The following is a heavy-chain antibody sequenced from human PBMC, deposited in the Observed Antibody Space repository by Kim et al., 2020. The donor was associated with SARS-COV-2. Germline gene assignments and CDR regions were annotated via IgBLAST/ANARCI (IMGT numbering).Heavy chain of an antibody. CDR3: ARVLTRLGIAAAGTFVFDY. D-gene: IGHD6-13*01. Sequence: SETLSLTCTVSGGSISSYYWSWIRQPPGKGLEWIGYIYYSGSTNYNPSLKSRVTISVDTSKNQFSLKLSSVTAADTAVYYCARVLTRLGIAAAGTFVFDYWGQGTLVTVSS. CDR2: IYYSGST. CDR1: GGSISSYY. J-gene: IGHJ4*02. V-gene: IGHV4-59*13.